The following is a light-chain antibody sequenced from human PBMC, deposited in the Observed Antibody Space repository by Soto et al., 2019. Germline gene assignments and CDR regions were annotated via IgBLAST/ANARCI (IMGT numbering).Light chain of an antibody. CDR2: GAS. CDR1: QSVSSSY. Sequence: ENVMTQSPATLSVTPGERAPLSCRASQSVSSSYLAWYHQKPGQAPRLLIFGASSRATGIPDRFSGSGSGTEFTLTISSLQSEDFATYYCLQHDTYPRTFGQGTKVDIK. CDR3: LQHDTYPRT. J-gene: IGKJ1*01. V-gene: IGKV3D-15*01.